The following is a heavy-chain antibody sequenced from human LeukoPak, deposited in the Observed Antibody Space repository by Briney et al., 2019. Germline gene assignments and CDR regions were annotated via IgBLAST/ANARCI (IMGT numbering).Heavy chain of an antibody. D-gene: IGHD3-10*01. Sequence: GGSLRLSCAASGFTFSNYGMHWVRQAPGKGLEWVAFIRFDGSDRYYADSVKGRFTISRDNSRNTLFLQMNGLRADDTAVYYCARDRVHSYYFDNWGQGTLVTVPS. CDR2: IRFDGSDR. J-gene: IGHJ4*02. CDR1: GFTFSNYG. V-gene: IGHV3-30*02. CDR3: ARDRVHSYYFDN.